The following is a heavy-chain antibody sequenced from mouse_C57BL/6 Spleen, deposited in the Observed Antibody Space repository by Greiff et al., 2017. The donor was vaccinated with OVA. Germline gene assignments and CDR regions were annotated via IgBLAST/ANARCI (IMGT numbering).Heavy chain of an antibody. Sequence: VKLVESGAELVRPGASVTLSCKASGYTFTDYEMHWVKQTPVHGLEWIGAIDPETGGTAYNQKFKGKAILTADKSSSTAYMELRSLTSEDSAVYYCTRGGTDYWGQGTTLTVSS. J-gene: IGHJ2*01. D-gene: IGHD4-1*01. CDR2: IDPETGGT. V-gene: IGHV1-15*01. CDR1: GYTFTDYE. CDR3: TRGGTDY.